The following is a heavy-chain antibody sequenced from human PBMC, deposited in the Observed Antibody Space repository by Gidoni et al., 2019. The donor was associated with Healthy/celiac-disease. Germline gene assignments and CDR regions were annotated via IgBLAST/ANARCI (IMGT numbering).Heavy chain of an antibody. V-gene: IGHV3-23*01. CDR2: ISGSGGST. Sequence: EVQLLESGGGLVQPGGSLRLSCAASGFTFSSYAMSWVRPAPGKGLEWVSAISGSGGSTYYADSVKGRFTISRDNSKNTLYLQMNSLRAEDTAVYYCALRGVNHDAFDIWGQGTMVTVSS. D-gene: IGHD3-10*01. CDR3: ALRGVNHDAFDI. J-gene: IGHJ3*02. CDR1: GFTFSSYA.